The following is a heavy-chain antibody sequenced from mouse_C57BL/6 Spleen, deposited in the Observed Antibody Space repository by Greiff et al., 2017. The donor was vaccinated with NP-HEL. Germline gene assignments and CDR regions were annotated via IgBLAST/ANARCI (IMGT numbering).Heavy chain of an antibody. Sequence: EVKLMESGGGLVKPGGSLKLSCAASGFTFSDYGMHWVRQAPEKGLEWVAYISSGSSTIYYADTVKGRFTISRDNAKNTLFLQMTSLRSEDTAMYYCARKGTTVVAKGYWYFDVWGTGTTVTVSS. J-gene: IGHJ1*03. CDR2: ISSGSSTI. CDR1: GFTFSDYG. V-gene: IGHV5-17*01. D-gene: IGHD1-1*01. CDR3: ARKGTTVVAKGYWYFDV.